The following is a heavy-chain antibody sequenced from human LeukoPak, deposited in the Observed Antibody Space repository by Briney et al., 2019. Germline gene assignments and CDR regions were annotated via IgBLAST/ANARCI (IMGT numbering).Heavy chain of an antibody. CDR2: ISAYNGYT. J-gene: IGHJ6*02. Sequence: GSSVKVSCKASGGTFSSYAISWVRQAPGQGLEWMGWISAYNGYTNYAQKLQGRVTMTTDTSTSTAYMELRSLRSDDTAVYFCARGVRGVVGMDVWGQGTTVTVSS. CDR3: ARGVRGVVGMDV. CDR1: GGTFSSYA. D-gene: IGHD3-10*01. V-gene: IGHV1-18*01.